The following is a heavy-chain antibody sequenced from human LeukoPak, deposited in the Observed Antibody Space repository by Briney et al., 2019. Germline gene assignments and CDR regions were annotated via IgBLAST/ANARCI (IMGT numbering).Heavy chain of an antibody. D-gene: IGHD3-10*01. J-gene: IGHJ5*02. CDR2: IIPIFGTA. Sequence: SVKVSCKASGGTFSSYAISWVRQAPGQGLEWMGGIIPIFGTANYAQKFQGRVTITTDESTSTAYMELSSLRSEDTAVYYCARDAGPTGWFDPWGQGTLVTVSS. CDR1: GGTFSSYA. CDR3: ARDAGPTGWFDP. V-gene: IGHV1-69*05.